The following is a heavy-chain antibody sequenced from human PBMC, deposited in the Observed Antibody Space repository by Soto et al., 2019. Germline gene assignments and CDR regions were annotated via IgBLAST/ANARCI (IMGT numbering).Heavy chain of an antibody. V-gene: IGHV5-51*01. CDR1: GYSFSNFW. Sequence: GESLKISCQASGYSFSNFWIAWVRQMPGEGLEWLGIIYADDSDTRYSPSFLGQVTISADKSIKTTYLQWSSLKASDTAIYFCASSVLVTSTMNYFDLWGQGTLVTVSS. CDR2: IYADDSDT. CDR3: ASSVLVTSTMNYFDL. J-gene: IGHJ4*02. D-gene: IGHD2-8*02.